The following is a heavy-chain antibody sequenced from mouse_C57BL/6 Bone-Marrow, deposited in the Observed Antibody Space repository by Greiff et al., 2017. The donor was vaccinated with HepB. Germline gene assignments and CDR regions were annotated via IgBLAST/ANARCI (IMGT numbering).Heavy chain of an antibody. CDR2: TNPSSGYT. CDR3: AGSFRQLMLRVGY. CDR1: GYTFTSYT. J-gene: IGHJ2*01. D-gene: IGHD3-2*02. V-gene: IGHV1-4*01. Sequence: QVQLQQSGAELARPGASVKMSCKASGYTFTSYTMHWVKQRPGQGLEWIGYTNPSSGYTKYNQKFKDKATLTADKSSSTAYMQLSSLTSEDSAVYYCAGSFRQLMLRVGYWGQGTTLTVSS.